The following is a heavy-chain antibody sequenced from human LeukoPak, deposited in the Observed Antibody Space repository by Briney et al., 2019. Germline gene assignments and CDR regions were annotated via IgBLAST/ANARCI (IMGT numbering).Heavy chain of an antibody. V-gene: IGHV3-53*01. CDR2: IYAGGRT. D-gene: IGHD6-6*01. CDR3: ARGRLAASTHAIDC. J-gene: IGHJ4*02. Sequence: GGSLRLSCVASGFTVSSNYMTWVRQAPGKGLEWVSVIYAGGRTYYADSVKGRFTISRDNSKDTLYLQANNLRAEDTAVYYCARGRLAASTHAIDCWGQGTLVTVSS. CDR1: GFTVSSNY.